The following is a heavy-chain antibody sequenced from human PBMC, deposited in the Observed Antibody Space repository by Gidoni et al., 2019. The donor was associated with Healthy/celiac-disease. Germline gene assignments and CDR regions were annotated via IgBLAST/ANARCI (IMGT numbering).Heavy chain of an antibody. CDR2: IYYSGST. Sequence: QVQLPASGPGLVQPSVALSLTCTVSGGSISRYSWSWIRQPPGKGLEWIVYIYYSGSTNYNPALKSRVTISVDTSKNQFSLKLSSVTAADTAVYYCARWYYDFWSGFYYFDYWGQGTLVTVSS. V-gene: IGHV4-59*01. CDR1: GGSISRYS. CDR3: ARWYYDFWSGFYYFDY. D-gene: IGHD3-3*01. J-gene: IGHJ4*02.